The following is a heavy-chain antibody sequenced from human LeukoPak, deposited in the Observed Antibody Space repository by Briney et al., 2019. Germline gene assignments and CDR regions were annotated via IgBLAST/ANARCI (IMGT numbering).Heavy chain of an antibody. D-gene: IGHD6-19*01. CDR1: GFTVSSNY. J-gene: IGHJ4*02. CDR2: IYSGGST. V-gene: IGHV3-66*02. CDR3: ARDRYSGWYLGY. Sequence: GGSLRLSCAASGFTVSSNYMSWVRQAPGKGLEWGSVIYSGGSTYYADSVKGRFTISRDTSKNTLYLQMNSLRAEDTAVYYCARDRYSGWYLGYWGQGTLVTVSS.